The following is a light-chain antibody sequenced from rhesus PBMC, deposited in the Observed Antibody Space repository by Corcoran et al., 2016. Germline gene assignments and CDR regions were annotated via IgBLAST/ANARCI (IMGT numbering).Light chain of an antibody. CDR3: SSDASSSTFI. Sequence: QAAPTQSPSVSGSPGPSVTISCTGTSRAIGGSNRFSWYQQHPGKAPKLMIYDVSKRPSGVSDRFSGSKSGNTPSLTISGLQEEDEADYYCSSDASSSTFIFGAGTRLTVL. J-gene: IGLJ1*01. CDR1: SRAIGGSNR. CDR2: DVS. V-gene: IGLV2-13*03.